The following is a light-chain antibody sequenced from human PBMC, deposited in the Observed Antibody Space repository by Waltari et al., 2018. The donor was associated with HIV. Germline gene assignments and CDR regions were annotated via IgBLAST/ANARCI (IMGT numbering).Light chain of an antibody. CDR2: KIS. CDR3: MQSTHWPGT. CDR1: QSLIYTDGNTY. V-gene: IGKV2-30*01. Sequence: EAVLTQSPVSLSVALGRPASISCSPSQSLIYTDGNTYVNRFHQRPSQSPRRLSYKISNRDSGVPERFSGRGSVTEFTLHISRVEAEDVGIVYCMQSTHWPGTFGQGTKVEIQ. J-gene: IGKJ1*01.